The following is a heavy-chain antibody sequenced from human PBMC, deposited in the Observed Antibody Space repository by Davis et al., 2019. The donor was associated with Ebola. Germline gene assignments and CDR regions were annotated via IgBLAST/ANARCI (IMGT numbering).Heavy chain of an antibody. Sequence: GESLKISCAASGFIVSDKYMSWVRQAPGKGLEWVANIKQDGSEKYYVDSVKGRFTISRDNAKNSLYLQMNSLRAEDTAVYYCAKDETWNIHGALDHWGQGTLVTVSS. CDR3: AKDETWNIHGALDH. CDR1: GFIVSDKY. CDR2: IKQDGSEK. D-gene: IGHD1/OR15-1a*01. J-gene: IGHJ4*02. V-gene: IGHV3-7*03.